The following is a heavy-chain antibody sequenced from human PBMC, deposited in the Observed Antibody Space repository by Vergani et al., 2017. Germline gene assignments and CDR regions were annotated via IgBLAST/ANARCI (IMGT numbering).Heavy chain of an antibody. CDR2: ISGSGGST. V-gene: IGHV3-23*01. J-gene: IGHJ6*03. CDR1: GFTFSSYA. Sequence: EVQLLESGGGLVQPGGSLRLSCAASGFTFSSYAMSWVRQAPGKGLEWVSAISGSGGSTYYADSVKGRFTSSRDNSKNTLYLQMNSLRAEDTAVYYCAKGFSMVRGVTLYYYYDMDVGGRGTTVTVSS. D-gene: IGHD3-10*01. CDR3: AKGFSMVRGVTLYYYYDMDV.